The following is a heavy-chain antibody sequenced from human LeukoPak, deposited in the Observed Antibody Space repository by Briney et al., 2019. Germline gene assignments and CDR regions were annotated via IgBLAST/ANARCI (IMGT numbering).Heavy chain of an antibody. D-gene: IGHD3-10*01. J-gene: IGHJ4*01. CDR1: GGSVSSGGYS. V-gene: IGHV4-30-2*01. Sequence: SETLSLTCDVSGGSVSSGGYSWSWIRQPPGKGLELIGYIYPTGSTYYNPSLKSRVTISVDRSKNRVSLKVSSVTAADTAVYYCAGFVRGGPFDDSGRGTLVTVSS. CDR3: AGFVRGGPFDD. CDR2: IYPTGST.